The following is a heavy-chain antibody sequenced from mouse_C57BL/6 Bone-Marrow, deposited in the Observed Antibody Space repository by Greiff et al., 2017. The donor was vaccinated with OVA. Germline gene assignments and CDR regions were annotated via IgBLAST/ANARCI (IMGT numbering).Heavy chain of an antibody. D-gene: IGHD2-4*01. Sequence: VQLVESGPGLVQPSQSLSITCTVSGFSLTSYGVHWVRQSPGKGLEWLGVIWRGGSTDYNAAFMSRLSITKDNSKSQVFFKMNSLQADDTAIYYCAPYDYDGLAWFAYWGQGTLVTVSA. CDR1: GFSLTSYG. J-gene: IGHJ3*01. V-gene: IGHV2-5*01. CDR3: APYDYDGLAWFAY. CDR2: IWRGGST.